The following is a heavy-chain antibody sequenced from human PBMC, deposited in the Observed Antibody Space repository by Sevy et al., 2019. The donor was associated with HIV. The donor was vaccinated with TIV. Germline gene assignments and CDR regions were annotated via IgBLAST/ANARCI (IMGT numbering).Heavy chain of an antibody. CDR1: GFTLSDSG. CDR2: IQVDGREK. Sequence: GESLKISCAASGFTLSDSGVHWVHQAPGKGLEWVAFIQVDGREKFYTDSVKGRFTISRDSSKNTVYLQMNSLRGEDTAVYYCAKRPTAAWGQGTLVTVSS. CDR3: AKRPTAA. J-gene: IGHJ5*02. V-gene: IGHV3-30*02.